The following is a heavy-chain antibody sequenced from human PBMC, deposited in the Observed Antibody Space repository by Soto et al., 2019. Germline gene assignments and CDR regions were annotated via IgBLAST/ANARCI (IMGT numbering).Heavy chain of an antibody. D-gene: IGHD2-2*01. CDR2: INHRGST. CDR1: GGPFSDYF. Sequence: SETLSLTCAVYGGPFSDYFWSWIRQPPGKGLEWIGEINHRGSTNYNPSLKSRVTISVDTSKNQFSLKLSSVTAADTGVYYCARPGGAWYQPYNWFDPWGQGTLVTVSS. V-gene: IGHV4-34*01. J-gene: IGHJ5*02. CDR3: ARPGGAWYQPYNWFDP.